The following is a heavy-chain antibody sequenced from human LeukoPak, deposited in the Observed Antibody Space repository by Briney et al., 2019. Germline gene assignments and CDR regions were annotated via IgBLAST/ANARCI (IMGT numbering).Heavy chain of an antibody. CDR1: GGSFSGYY. CDR3: ARARSGYSHDAFDI. D-gene: IGHD3-22*01. V-gene: IGHV4-34*01. CDR2: INHSGSA. J-gene: IGHJ4*02. Sequence: SETLSLTCAVYGGSFSGYYWSWIRQPPGKGLEWIGEINHSGSANYNPSLKSRVTISVDTSKNQFSLKLSSVTAADTAVFYCARARSGYSHDAFDIWGQGTLVTVSS.